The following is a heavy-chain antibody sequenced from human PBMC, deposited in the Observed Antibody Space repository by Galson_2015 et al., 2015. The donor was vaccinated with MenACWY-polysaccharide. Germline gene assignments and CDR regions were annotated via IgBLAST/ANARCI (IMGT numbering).Heavy chain of an antibody. V-gene: IGHV3-53*01. CDR3: ARVLSYYYDSSAASYFDL. CDR1: GFTVSSNY. Sequence: SLRLSCAASGFTVSSNYMSWVRQAPGKGLEWVSVIYSGGSTYYADSVKGRFTISRDNSKNTLYLLMNSLRAEDTAVYYCARVLSYYYDSSAASYFDLWGRGTLVTVSS. D-gene: IGHD3-22*01. J-gene: IGHJ2*01. CDR2: IYSGGST.